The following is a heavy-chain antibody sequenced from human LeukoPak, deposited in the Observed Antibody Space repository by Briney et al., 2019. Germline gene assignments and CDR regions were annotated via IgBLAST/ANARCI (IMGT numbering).Heavy chain of an antibody. CDR1: GFTFSTYA. J-gene: IGHJ4*02. Sequence: GGSLRLSCAASGFTFSTYALSWVRQAPGKGLEWVSGISGSGGSTYYADSVKGRFTISRDNSKNTLYLQMNGLRAEGTAVYYCAKSTSFTMVRGATDYWGQGTLVTVSS. D-gene: IGHD3-10*01. V-gene: IGHV3-23*01. CDR3: AKSTSFTMVRGATDY. CDR2: ISGSGGST.